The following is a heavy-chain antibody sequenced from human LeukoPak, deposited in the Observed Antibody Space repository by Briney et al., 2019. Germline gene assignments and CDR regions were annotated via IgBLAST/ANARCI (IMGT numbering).Heavy chain of an antibody. CDR2: IKSKTDGGTT. Sequence: GGSLRLSCAASGFSFRNAWMSWVRQAPGKGMEWVGRIKSKTDGGTTDYAAPVKGRFTISRDDSKNTLYLQMNSLKTEDTAVYYCTTVWNCGGDCSDAFDIWGQGTMVTVSS. CDR3: TTVWNCGGDCSDAFDI. J-gene: IGHJ3*02. V-gene: IGHV3-15*01. D-gene: IGHD2-21*02. CDR1: GFSFRNAW.